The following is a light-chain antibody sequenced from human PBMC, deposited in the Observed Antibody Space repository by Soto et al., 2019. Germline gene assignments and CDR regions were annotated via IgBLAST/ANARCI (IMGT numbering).Light chain of an antibody. CDR2: KAS. J-gene: IGKJ2*01. CDR1: RSISTW. V-gene: IGKV1-5*03. CDR3: QQYNSFPYT. Sequence: DIQMTQSPSTLSASVGDKITITCRASRSISTWLAWYQHKPGKAPKLLIYKASTLESGVPSRFSGSGSGTGFTLTIGSLQPDDSATYYCQQYNSFPYTFGQGTKLEIK.